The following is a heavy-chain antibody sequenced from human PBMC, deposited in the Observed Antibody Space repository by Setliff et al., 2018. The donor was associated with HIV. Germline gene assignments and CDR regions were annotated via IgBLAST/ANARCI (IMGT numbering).Heavy chain of an antibody. CDR3: ASYSGSYHFILHY. CDR1: GDTFSSYA. CDR2: IIPVLGLS. Sequence: SVKVSCKASGDTFSSYAISWVRQAPGQGLEWMGGIIPVLGLSYYAQNFQGRVTITADESTSTAYMELSSLRSEDTAVYYCASYSGSYHFILHYWGQGTQVTVSS. V-gene: IGHV1-69*10. D-gene: IGHD1-26*01. J-gene: IGHJ4*02.